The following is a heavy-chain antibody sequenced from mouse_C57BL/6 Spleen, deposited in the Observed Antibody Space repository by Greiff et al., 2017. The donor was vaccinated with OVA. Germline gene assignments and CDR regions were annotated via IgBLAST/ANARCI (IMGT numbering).Heavy chain of an antibody. D-gene: IGHD2-1*01. Sequence: VKLVESGPGLVQPSQSLSITCTVSGFSLTSYGVHWVRQSPGKGLEWLGVIWRGGSTDYNAAFMSRLSITKDNSKSQVFFKMNSLQADDTAIYYCAKNEGNYANYFDYWGQGTTLTVSS. CDR1: GFSLTSYG. J-gene: IGHJ2*01. V-gene: IGHV2-5*01. CDR3: AKNEGNYANYFDY. CDR2: IWRGGST.